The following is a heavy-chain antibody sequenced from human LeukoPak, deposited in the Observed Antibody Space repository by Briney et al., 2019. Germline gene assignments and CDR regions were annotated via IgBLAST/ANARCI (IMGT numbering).Heavy chain of an antibody. CDR1: GFTFSSCA. D-gene: IGHD1-26*01. Sequence: GGSLRLSCAASGFTFSSCAMHWVRQAPGKGLEWVAVISYDGSNKFYADSVKDRFTISRDNSNNTLYLQMNSLRAEDTAVYYCASRGAAYIRYWGQGTLVAVSS. J-gene: IGHJ4*02. CDR3: ASRGAAYIRY. CDR2: ISYDGSNK. V-gene: IGHV3-30*01.